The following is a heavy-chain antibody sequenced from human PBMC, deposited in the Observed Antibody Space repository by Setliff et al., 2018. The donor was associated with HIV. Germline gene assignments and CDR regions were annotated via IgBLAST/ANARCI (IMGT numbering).Heavy chain of an antibody. CDR2: IYHSEYT. CDR3: ARHRYSSSINWFDP. V-gene: IGHV4-4*02. Sequence: PSETLSLTCAVSGGSISSDNWWTWVRQPPGKGLEWIGEIYHSEYTNYNASLKSRVSMSVDKSKNQFSLKLTSVTAADTAVYYCARHRYSSSINWFDPWGQGTLVTVSS. CDR1: GGSISSDNW. D-gene: IGHD6-13*01. J-gene: IGHJ5*02.